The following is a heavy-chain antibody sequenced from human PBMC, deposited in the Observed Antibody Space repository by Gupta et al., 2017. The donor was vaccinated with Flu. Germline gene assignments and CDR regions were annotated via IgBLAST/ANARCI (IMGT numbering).Heavy chain of an antibody. CDR3: TRGTLMGGTACEY. V-gene: IGHV3-33*01. J-gene: IGHJ4*02. D-gene: IGHD1-26*01. CDR1: GFTFSAYG. CDR2: IWNDGTKM. Sequence: QVQLVESGGNVVQPGTSLRLSCAASGFTFSAYGMHWVRQAPGMGLEWVAVIWNDGTKMNYPDSVKGRFTISRDNSRNILYLQMNSLRVEDTALYDCTRGTLMGGTACEYWGQGALVTVSS.